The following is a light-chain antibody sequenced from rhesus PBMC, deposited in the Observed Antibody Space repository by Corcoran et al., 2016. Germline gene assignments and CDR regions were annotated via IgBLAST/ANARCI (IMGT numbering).Light chain of an antibody. V-gene: IGLV3-25*02. J-gene: IGLJ3*01. Sequence: SYELAQPPSVSAASGQTARITCGGDNIGAKNVHWYQQKPPQAPVLVLYTNDKRPSGLPERLSGSHSGNIATLTSSRVAAGGEADYYGQEWDSSSKYVLFGGGTRLTVL. CDR2: TND. CDR1: NIGAKN. CDR3: QEWDSSSKYVL.